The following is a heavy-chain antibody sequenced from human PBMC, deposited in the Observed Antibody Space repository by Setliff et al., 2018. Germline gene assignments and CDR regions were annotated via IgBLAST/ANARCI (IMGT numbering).Heavy chain of an antibody. V-gene: IGHV7-4-1*02. Sequence: ASVKVSCKASGFVFITYAITWVRQAPGQGLEWMGWINTNTGNPSYAQGFTGRFVFSLDTSVSTAYLQISSLKAEDTAIYYCARGSRFGTIVYRGDYYLDVWGKGTTVTVSS. D-gene: IGHD3-10*01. CDR1: GFVFITYA. J-gene: IGHJ6*03. CDR2: INTNTGNP. CDR3: ARGSRFGTIVYRGDYYLDV.